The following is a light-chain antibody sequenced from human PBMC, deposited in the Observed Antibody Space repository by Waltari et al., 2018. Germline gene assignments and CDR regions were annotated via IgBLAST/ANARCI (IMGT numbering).Light chain of an antibody. CDR3: NSRDSSGNHPV. V-gene: IGLV3-19*01. J-gene: IGLJ2*01. CDR1: SLRSYY. CDR2: GKN. Sequence: SSELTQDPAVSVALGQTVRITCQGDSLRSYYASWYQQKPGQAPVLVIYGKNNRPSGIPDGFPGSSSGNTASLTITGAQAEDEADYYCNSRDSSGNHPVFGGGTKLTVL.